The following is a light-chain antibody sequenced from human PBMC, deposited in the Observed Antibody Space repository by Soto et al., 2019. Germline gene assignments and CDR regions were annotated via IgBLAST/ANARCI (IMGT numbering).Light chain of an antibody. J-gene: IGKJ2*01. Sequence: DIQMTQSPSSLSASVGDRVTVTCRASQSIRNYSNWYQQIPGKAPNLLIYAASNLQDGVPSRFSGRGSGTDFILTISSLQPEDFATYYCQQSYRTPYTFGQGTKLEIK. CDR3: QQSYRTPYT. V-gene: IGKV1-39*01. CDR1: QSIRNY. CDR2: AAS.